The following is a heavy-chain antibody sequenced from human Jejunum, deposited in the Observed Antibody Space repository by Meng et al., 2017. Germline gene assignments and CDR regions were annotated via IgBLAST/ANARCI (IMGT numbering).Heavy chain of an antibody. V-gene: IGHV3-11*01. D-gene: IGHD3-3*01. CDR3: AGTYYDPRSPFDP. CDR1: GFTGVDDY. J-gene: IGHJ5*02. CDR2: VSGSGSGV. Sequence: QVQVVEAGGGGVKPGGSLRLARAASGFTGVDDYTNGLLQAPGKGGEGGWYVSGSGSGVHYEDSVKGRFTISRDNAKNSLYLQMNDLRAADTAVYYCAGTYYDPRSPFDPWGQGTLVTVSS.